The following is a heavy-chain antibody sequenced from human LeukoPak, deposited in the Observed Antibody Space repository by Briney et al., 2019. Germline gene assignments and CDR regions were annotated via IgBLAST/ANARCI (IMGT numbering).Heavy chain of an antibody. J-gene: IGHJ3*02. CDR2: IWSDGSNR. V-gene: IGHV3-33*08. CDR3: ARPVVAATTPDTFDI. D-gene: IGHD2-15*01. CDR1: GFTFSSYA. Sequence: PGGSLRLSCAASGFTFSSYAMNWVRQAPGKGLEWVAFIWSDGSNRYYADSVKGRFTMSRDNAKNSLYLQMNSLRAEDTAVYYCARPVVAATTPDTFDIWGQGTMVTVSS.